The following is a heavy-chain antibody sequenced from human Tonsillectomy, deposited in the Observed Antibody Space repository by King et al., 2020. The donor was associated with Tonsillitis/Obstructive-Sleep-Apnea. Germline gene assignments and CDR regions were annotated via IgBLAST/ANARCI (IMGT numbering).Heavy chain of an antibody. V-gene: IGHV4-39*01. CDR2: IYYSGST. Sequence: QLQESGPGLVKPSETLSLTCTVSGGSISSSSYYWGWIRQPPGKGLEWIGSIYYSGSTYYNPSLKSRVTISVDTSKNQFSLKLSSVTAADTAVYYCARHHYDFWSGFYPPVSYYFDYWGQGTLVTVSS. CDR3: ARHHYDFWSGFYPPVSYYFDY. D-gene: IGHD3-3*01. J-gene: IGHJ4*02. CDR1: GGSISSSSYY.